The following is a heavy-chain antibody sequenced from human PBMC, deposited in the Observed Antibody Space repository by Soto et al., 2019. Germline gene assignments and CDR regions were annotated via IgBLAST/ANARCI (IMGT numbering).Heavy chain of an antibody. V-gene: IGHV1-69*13. CDR3: ARGFYGSGTIGRYYYYGMDV. CDR2: IIPIFGTA. J-gene: IGHJ6*02. D-gene: IGHD3-10*01. CDR1: GGTFSSYA. Sequence: GASVKVSCKASGGTFSSYAISWVRQAPGQGLEWMGGIIPIFGTANYAQKFQGRVTITADESTSTAYMELSSLRSEDTAVSYCARGFYGSGTIGRYYYYGMDVWGQGTTVTVSS.